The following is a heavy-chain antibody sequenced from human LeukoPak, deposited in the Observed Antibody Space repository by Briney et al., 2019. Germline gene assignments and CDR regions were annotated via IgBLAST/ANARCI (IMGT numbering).Heavy chain of an antibody. Sequence: SVKVSCKASGYSFINYYIHWVRQAPGQGLEWMGRIIPILGIANYAQKFQGRVTITADKSTSTAYMELSSLRSEDTAVYYCARALGGVPAAYFENGMDVWGQGTTVTVSS. CDR1: GYSFINYY. CDR2: IIPILGIA. V-gene: IGHV1-69*04. J-gene: IGHJ6*02. CDR3: ARALGGVPAAYFENGMDV. D-gene: IGHD2-2*01.